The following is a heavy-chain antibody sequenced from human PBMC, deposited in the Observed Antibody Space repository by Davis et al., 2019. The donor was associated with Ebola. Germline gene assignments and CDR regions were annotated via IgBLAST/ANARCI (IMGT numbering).Heavy chain of an antibody. CDR3: ARQGYCNSTSCNNWFDP. D-gene: IGHD2-2*01. J-gene: IGHJ5*02. CDR1: GYSFTNYW. V-gene: IGHV5-51*01. CDR2: IYPGDSDT. Sequence: GGSLRLSCKASGYSFTNYWIGWVRQMPGKGLEWMGLIYPGDSDTRYSPSFQGQVTISAAKSISTAYLQWSSLKASDTAIYYCARQGYCNSTSCNNWFDPWGQGILVSVSS.